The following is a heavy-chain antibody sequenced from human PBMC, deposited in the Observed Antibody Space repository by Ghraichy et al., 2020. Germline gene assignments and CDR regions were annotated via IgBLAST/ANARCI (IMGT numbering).Heavy chain of an antibody. Sequence: SETLSLTCSVSGGSISGYYWSWVRQPPGKGLEWIGYIYYSGSTNYNPSLKSRVTMSVDTSKNQFSLKLRSVIDADTAVYYCARRRDDYGGNDFDVWGQGTLVTVSA. CDR3: ARRRDDYGGNDFDV. V-gene: IGHV4-59*01. CDR2: IYYSGST. D-gene: IGHD4-23*01. CDR1: GGSISGYY. J-gene: IGHJ4*02.